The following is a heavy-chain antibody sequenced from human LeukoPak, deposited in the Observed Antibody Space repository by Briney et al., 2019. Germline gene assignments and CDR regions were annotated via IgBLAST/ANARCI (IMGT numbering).Heavy chain of an antibody. D-gene: IGHD3-10*01. CDR2: INPNSGGT. V-gene: IGHV1-2*02. Sequence: AASVKVSCKASGYTFTGYYMNWVRQAPGQGLVWLGWINPNSGGTNYAQKFQGRVTMTRDTSISTAYMELSRLRSDDTAVYYCARTYYYGSGSYYSWGQGTLVTVSS. CDR1: GYTFTGYY. J-gene: IGHJ5*02. CDR3: ARTYYYGSGSYYS.